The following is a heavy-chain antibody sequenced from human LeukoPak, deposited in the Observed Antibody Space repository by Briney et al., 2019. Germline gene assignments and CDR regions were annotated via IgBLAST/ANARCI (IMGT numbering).Heavy chain of an antibody. J-gene: IGHJ4*02. CDR1: GFTFSSYA. D-gene: IGHD5-24*01. CDR2: ISYDGSNK. V-gene: IGHV3-30-3*01. Sequence: GRSLRLSCAASGFTFSSYAMHWVRQAPGKGLEWVAVISYDGSNKYYADSVKGRFTISRDNSKNTLYLQMNSLRAEDTAVYYCAREMATIDHWGQGTLVTVSS. CDR3: AREMATIDH.